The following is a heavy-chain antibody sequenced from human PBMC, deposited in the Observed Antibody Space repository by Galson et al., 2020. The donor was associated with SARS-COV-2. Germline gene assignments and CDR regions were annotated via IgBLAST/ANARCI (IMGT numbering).Heavy chain of an antibody. J-gene: IGHJ4*02. Sequence: ASENLSLTCTVSGGSISSGGYYWSWIRQHPGKGLEWIGYIYYSGSTYYNPSLKSRVTISVDTSKNQFSLNLSSVTAADTVVYYCARDRSHPDSGYGSTLDCWGQGTLLTVSS. CDR2: IYYSGST. CDR3: ARDRSHPDSGYGSTLDC. D-gene: IGHD5-12*01. CDR1: GGSISSGGYY. V-gene: IGHV4-31*03.